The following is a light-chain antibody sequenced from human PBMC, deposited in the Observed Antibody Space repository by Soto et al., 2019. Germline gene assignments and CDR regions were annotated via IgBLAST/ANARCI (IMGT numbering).Light chain of an antibody. J-gene: IGKJ5*01. CDR2: GAS. CDR1: QSVSSN. Sequence: EIVMTQSPATLSVSPGEGVTLSCRASQSVSSNLAWYQQRPGQAPRLLIYGASTRATGIPPRFSGSGSGTDFTLTISSLEPEDSAVYYCQQRHAWPITFGQGTRLENK. V-gene: IGKV3D-15*01. CDR3: QQRHAWPIT.